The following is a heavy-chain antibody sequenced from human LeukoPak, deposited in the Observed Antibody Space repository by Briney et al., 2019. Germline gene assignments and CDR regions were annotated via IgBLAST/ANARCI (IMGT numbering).Heavy chain of an antibody. V-gene: IGHV4-39*07. D-gene: IGHD3-3*01. CDR3: ARILRSGSDY. J-gene: IGHJ4*02. CDR2: IYYSGTA. CDR1: GGSISSSSYY. Sequence: SETLSLTCTVSGGSISSSSYYWGWIRQPPGKGLEWIGSIYYSGTAYYNPSLKSRVTLLVDTSKNQFSLKLSSVTAADTAVYYCARILRSGSDYWGQGTLVTVSS.